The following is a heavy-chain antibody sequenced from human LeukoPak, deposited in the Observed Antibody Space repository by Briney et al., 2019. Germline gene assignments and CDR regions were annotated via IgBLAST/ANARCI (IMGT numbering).Heavy chain of an antibody. CDR2: IIPIFGKA. CDR3: TIVDTAMVDYFDY. J-gene: IGHJ4*02. Sequence: SVKVSCKASGGTFSSYAISWVRQAPGQGLEWMGGIIPIFGKANYAQKFQGRVTITADESTSTAYMELSSLRSEDTAVYYCTIVDTAMVDYFDYWGQGTLVTVSS. CDR1: GGTFSSYA. D-gene: IGHD5-18*01. V-gene: IGHV1-69*13.